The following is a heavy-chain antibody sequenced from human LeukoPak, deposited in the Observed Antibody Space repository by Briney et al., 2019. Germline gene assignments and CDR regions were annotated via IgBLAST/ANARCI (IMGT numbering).Heavy chain of an antibody. CDR3: ARDQEDSGTDY. CDR2: IYYSETP. J-gene: IGHJ4*02. CDR1: GGSITSGDYY. Sequence: SQTLPLTSTVSGGSITSGDYYWSWIRPPPGKGLEWIGYIYYSETPYYYPSLTSRVTMSLDTSKNQFSLKLSSVTAADTAVYYCARDQEDSGTDYWGQGTLVIVSS. D-gene: IGHD3-10*01. V-gene: IGHV4-31*03.